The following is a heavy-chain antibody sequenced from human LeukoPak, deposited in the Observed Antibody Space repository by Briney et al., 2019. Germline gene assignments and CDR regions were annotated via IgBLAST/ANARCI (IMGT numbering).Heavy chain of an antibody. J-gene: IGHJ4*02. D-gene: IGHD1-1*01. CDR1: GFTFSDYA. CDR2: IGPIGVYT. V-gene: IGHV3-64*01. Sequence: PGGSLRLSCAASGFTFSDYAMHWVRQAPGKELEFVSVIGPIGVYTYYANSVKGRFTISRDNSKSTVSLQMGSLRDEDMAVYYCARSPPGRTNWNYYDYWGRGTLVTVSS. CDR3: ARSPPGRTNWNYYDY.